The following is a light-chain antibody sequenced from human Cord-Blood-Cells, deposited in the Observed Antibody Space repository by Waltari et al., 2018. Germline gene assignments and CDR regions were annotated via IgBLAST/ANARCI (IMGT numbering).Light chain of an antibody. CDR3: CSYAGSSTL. CDR1: SSDVGSYNV. J-gene: IGLJ2*01. CDR2: EVS. V-gene: IGLV2-23*02. Sequence: QSALTQPASVSGSPGQSITISCTGTSSDVGSYNVVSWYQQHPGKAPKLMIYEVSKRPSVVANRFSGSKTGNTASLTSSGLQAEDEADYYCCSYAGSSTLFGGGTKLTVL.